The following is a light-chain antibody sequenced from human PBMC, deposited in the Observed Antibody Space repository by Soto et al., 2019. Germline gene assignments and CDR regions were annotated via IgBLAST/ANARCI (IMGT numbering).Light chain of an antibody. CDR3: QQYNSSPWT. CDR1: QSISRS. J-gene: IGKJ1*01. V-gene: IGKV1-5*01. Sequence: DIEMTQSPSTLTASLGDRVTITCRASQSISRSLAWYQQKPGKAPKLLIYDASSLESGVPSRFRGSGSGTEFTLTISSLQPDDFASYYCQQYNSSPWTFGQGTKVDIK. CDR2: DAS.